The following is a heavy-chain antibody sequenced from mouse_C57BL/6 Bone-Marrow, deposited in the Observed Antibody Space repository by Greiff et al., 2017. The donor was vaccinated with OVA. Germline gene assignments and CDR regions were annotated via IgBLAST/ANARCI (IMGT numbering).Heavy chain of an antibody. J-gene: IGHJ4*01. CDR1: GYTFTSYW. CDR3: ARNYGRDYYAMDY. V-gene: IGHV1-55*01. Sequence: VQLQQSGAELVKPGASVKMSCKASGYTFTSYWITWVKQRPGQGLEWIGDIYPGSGSTNYNEKFKSKATLTVDTSSSTAYMQLSSLTSEDSAVYYCARNYGRDYYAMDYWGQGTSVTVSS. D-gene: IGHD1-1*01. CDR2: IYPGSGST.